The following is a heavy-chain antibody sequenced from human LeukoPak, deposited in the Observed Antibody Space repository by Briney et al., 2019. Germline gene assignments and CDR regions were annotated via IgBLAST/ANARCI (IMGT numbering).Heavy chain of an antibody. V-gene: IGHV1-69*01. Sequence: SVKVSCKVSGGPFSNYGLSWVRQDPGQGLEWMGGIIPIFPSTNYAQNFQGRVTITADESTSTVYMELSSLRTDDTAVYYCARPPVSGTLNDAFDIWGQGTVVTVSS. CDR2: IIPIFPST. CDR1: GGPFSNYG. D-gene: IGHD1/OR15-1a*01. CDR3: ARPPVSGTLNDAFDI. J-gene: IGHJ3*02.